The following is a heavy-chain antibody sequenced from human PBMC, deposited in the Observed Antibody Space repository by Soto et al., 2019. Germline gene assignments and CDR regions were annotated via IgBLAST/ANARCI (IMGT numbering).Heavy chain of an antibody. CDR3: AKDHIIAVAGTVDYYGMDV. CDR1: GFTFDDYA. J-gene: IGHJ6*02. Sequence: SLRLSCAASGFTFDDYAMHWVRQAPGKGLEWVSGISWNSGSIGYADSVKGRFTISRDNAKNSLYLQMNSLRAEDTALYYCAKDHIIAVAGTVDYYGMDVWGQGTTVTVSS. CDR2: ISWNSGSI. D-gene: IGHD6-19*01. V-gene: IGHV3-9*01.